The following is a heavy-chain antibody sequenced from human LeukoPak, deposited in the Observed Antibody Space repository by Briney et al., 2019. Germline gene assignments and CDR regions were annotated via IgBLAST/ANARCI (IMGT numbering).Heavy chain of an antibody. CDR2: VSGSGSTI. V-gene: IGHV3-48*03. Sequence: GGSLRLSCAASGFNFSDYEIHWVRQAPGKGLEWVSYVSGSGSTIYHTDSAKGPFITSRDNAQKSVYLQMNSLRAEDPAVYYCAKPTTYYDLLSGYYPWYYFDNWGRGTLVTVSS. CDR3: AKPTTYYDLLSGYYPWYYFDN. CDR1: GFNFSDYE. D-gene: IGHD3-3*01. J-gene: IGHJ4*02.